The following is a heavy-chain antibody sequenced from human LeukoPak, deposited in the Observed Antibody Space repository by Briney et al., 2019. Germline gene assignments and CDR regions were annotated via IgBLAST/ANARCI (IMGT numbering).Heavy chain of an antibody. D-gene: IGHD2-2*01. Sequence: SETLSLTCTVSGGSISSGGYYWSWIRQRPGKGLEWIGYIYYSGSTYYNPSLKSRVTISVDTSKNQFSLKLSSVTAADTAVYYCARDQQYCSSTSCYSNFDYWGQGTLVTVSS. CDR1: GGSISSGGYY. V-gene: IGHV4-31*03. CDR3: ARDQQYCSSTSCYSNFDY. CDR2: IYYSGST. J-gene: IGHJ4*02.